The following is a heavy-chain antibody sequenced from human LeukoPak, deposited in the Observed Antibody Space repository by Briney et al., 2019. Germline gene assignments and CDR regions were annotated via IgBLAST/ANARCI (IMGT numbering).Heavy chain of an antibody. CDR3: ARGASDYVWGTWDY. CDR2: INPNSGGT. D-gene: IGHD3-16*01. V-gene: IGHV1-2*02. CDR1: GYTFTGYY. Sequence: ASVKVSCKASGYTFTGYYMHRVRQAPGQGLEWMGWINPNSGGTNYAQKFQGRVTMTRDTSISTAYMELSRLRSDDTAVYYCARGASDYVWGTWDYWGQGTLVTVSS. J-gene: IGHJ4*02.